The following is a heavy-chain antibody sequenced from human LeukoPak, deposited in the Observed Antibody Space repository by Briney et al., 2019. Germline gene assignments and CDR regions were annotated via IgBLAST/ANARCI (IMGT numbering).Heavy chain of an antibody. Sequence: ASVKVSCKVSGYTLTELSMHWVRQAPGKGLEWMGGFDPEDGETIYAQKFQGRVTMTEDTSTDTVYMELSSLRSEDTAVYYCARGFVRYFDWLPPSRFDPWGQGTLVTVSS. D-gene: IGHD3-9*01. V-gene: IGHV1-24*01. J-gene: IGHJ5*02. CDR3: ARGFVRYFDWLPPSRFDP. CDR1: GYTLTELS. CDR2: FDPEDGET.